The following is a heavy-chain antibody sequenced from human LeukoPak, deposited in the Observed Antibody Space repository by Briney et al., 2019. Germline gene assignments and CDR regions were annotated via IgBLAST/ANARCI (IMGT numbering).Heavy chain of an antibody. J-gene: IGHJ4*02. D-gene: IGHD1-14*01. Sequence: SETLSLTCTVSGGSISSYYWSWIRQPPGKGLEWIGYIYYSGSTNYNPSLKSRVTISVDTSKNQFSLKLSSVTAADTAVCYCARDQGVEWEPHFDYWGQGTLVTVSS. CDR3: ARDQGVEWEPHFDY. V-gene: IGHV4-59*01. CDR1: GGSISSYY. CDR2: IYYSGST.